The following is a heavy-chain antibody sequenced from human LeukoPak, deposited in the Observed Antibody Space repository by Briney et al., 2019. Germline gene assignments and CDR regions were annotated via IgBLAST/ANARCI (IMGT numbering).Heavy chain of an antibody. V-gene: IGHV4-4*02. D-gene: IGHD3-9*01. CDR2: IYHSGST. CDR3: ARSNGDYDILTGYLD. J-gene: IGHJ4*02. Sequence: SETLSLTCTVSGGSISSSNWWSWVRQPPGKGLEWIGEIYHSGSTNYNPSLKSRVTISVDKSKNQFSLKLSSVTAADTAVYYCARSNGDYDILTGYLDWGQGTLVTVSS. CDR1: GGSISSSNW.